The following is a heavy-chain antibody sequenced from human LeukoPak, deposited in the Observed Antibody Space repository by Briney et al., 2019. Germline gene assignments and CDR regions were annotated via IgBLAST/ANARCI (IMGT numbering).Heavy chain of an antibody. CDR2: IYSGGST. J-gene: IGHJ4*02. D-gene: IGHD3-9*01. Sequence: GGSLRLSCAASGFTVSSNYMSWVRQAPGKGLEWVSVIYSGGSTYYADSVKGRFTISRDNSKNTLYLQMNSLRAEDTAVYYCARAHYDILTGYYETLDYWGQGTLVTVSS. CDR1: GFTVSSNY. CDR3: ARAHYDILTGYYETLDY. V-gene: IGHV3-66*01.